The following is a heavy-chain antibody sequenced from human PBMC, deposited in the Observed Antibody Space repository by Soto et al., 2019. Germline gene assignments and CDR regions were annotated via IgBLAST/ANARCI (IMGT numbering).Heavy chain of an antibody. CDR2: INSDGSST. J-gene: IGHJ4*02. CDR3: ARDYKVSSCHDY. V-gene: IGHV3-74*01. Sequence: GSLRLSCAASGFTFSSYWMHWVRQAPGKGLVWVSRINSDGSSTSYADSVKGRFTISRDNAKNTLYLQMNSLRAEDTAVYYCARDYKVSSCHDYWGQGTLVTVSS. D-gene: IGHD6-13*01. CDR1: GFTFSSYW.